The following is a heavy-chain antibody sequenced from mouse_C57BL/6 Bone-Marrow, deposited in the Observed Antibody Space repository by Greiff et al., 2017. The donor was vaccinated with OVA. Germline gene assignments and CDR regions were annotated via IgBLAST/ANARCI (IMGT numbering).Heavy chain of an antibody. Sequence: EVKLMESGEGLVKPGGSLKLSCAASGFTFSSYAMSWVRQTPEKRLEWVAYISSGGDYLYYADTVKGRFTISRDNARNTLYLQMSSLKSEDTAMYYCTSNSLGAMDYWGQGTSVTVSS. J-gene: IGHJ4*01. CDR3: TSNSLGAMDY. D-gene: IGHD1-3*01. CDR1: GFTFSSYA. CDR2: ISSGGDYL. V-gene: IGHV5-9-1*02.